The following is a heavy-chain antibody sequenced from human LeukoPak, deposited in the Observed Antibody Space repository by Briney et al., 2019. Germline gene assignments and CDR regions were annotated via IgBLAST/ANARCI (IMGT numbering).Heavy chain of an antibody. CDR3: ARGGYGDYVFDY. D-gene: IGHD4-17*01. J-gene: IGHJ4*02. CDR1: GGSVSSGSYY. CDR2: IYYSGST. Sequence: SETLSLTCTASGGSVSSGSYYWSWIRQPPGKGLEWIGYIYYSGSTNYNPSLKSRVTISVDTSKNQFSLKLSSVTAADTAVYYCARGGYGDYVFDYWGQGTLVTVSS. V-gene: IGHV4-61*01.